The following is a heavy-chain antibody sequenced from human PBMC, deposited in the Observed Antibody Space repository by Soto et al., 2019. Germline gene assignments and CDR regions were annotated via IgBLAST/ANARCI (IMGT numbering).Heavy chain of an antibody. V-gene: IGHV3-66*01. CDR3: ASPLLWFGVRY. D-gene: IGHD3-10*01. CDR2: IYSGGST. CDR1: GFTVSSNY. Sequence: EVQLVESGGDLVQPGGSLRLSCAASGFTVSSNYMSWVRQAPGKGLEWVSVIYSGGSTYYADSVKGRFTISRDNSKNTLYLQMNSLRAEDTAVYYCASPLLWFGVRYWGQGTLVTVSS. J-gene: IGHJ4*02.